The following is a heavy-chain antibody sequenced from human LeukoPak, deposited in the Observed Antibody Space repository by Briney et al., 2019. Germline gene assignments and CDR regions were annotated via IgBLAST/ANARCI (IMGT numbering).Heavy chain of an antibody. J-gene: IGHJ4*02. D-gene: IGHD3-16*02. CDR3: ATWDAGGGYLGY. CDR1: GYTLTVLS. CDR2: FDPEGGET. V-gene: IGHV1-24*01. Sequence: ASVKVSCKVSGYTLTVLSMHCVRQAPGKGLEWMGGFDPEGGETIYAEKFQGRVTMTEDTSTDTAYMELSSLRSEDTAVYYCATWDAGGGYLGYWGQGTLVTVSS.